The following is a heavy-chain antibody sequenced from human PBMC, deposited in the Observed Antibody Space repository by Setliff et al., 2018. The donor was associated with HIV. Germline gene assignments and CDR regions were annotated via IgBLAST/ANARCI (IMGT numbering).Heavy chain of an antibody. CDR3: ARHGQYGSGSYYNRPFDY. CDR2: INPGDSDT. CDR1: GYSFTTYW. Sequence: PGESLKISCKGSGYSFTTYWIAWLRQMPGKGLEWVGIINPGDSDTRYSPSFQGQVTISADKSISTAYLQWSSLKASDTAMYYCARHGQYGSGSYYNRPFDYWGQGTLVTVSS. V-gene: IGHV5-51*01. D-gene: IGHD3-10*01. J-gene: IGHJ4*02.